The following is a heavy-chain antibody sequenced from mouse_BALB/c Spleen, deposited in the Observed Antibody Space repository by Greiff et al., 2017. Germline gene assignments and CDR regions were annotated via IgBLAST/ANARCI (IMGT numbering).Heavy chain of an antibody. CDR2: ISYSGST. CDR3: ARSWSYFDY. Sequence: VQLQQSGPGLVKPSQSLSLTCTVTGYSITSDYAWNWIRQFPGNKLEWMGYISYSGSTSYNPSLKSRISITRDTSKNQFFLQLNSVTTEDTATYYCARSWSYFDYWGQGTTLTVSS. V-gene: IGHV3-2*02. CDR1: GYSITSDYA. J-gene: IGHJ2*01.